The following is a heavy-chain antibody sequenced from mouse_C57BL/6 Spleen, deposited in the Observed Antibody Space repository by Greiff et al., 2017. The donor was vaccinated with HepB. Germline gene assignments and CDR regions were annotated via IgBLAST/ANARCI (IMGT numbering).Heavy chain of an antibody. D-gene: IGHD1-1*01. CDR3: ARSGSSPYYFDY. V-gene: IGHV3-6*01. J-gene: IGHJ2*01. CDR2: ISYDGSN. CDR1: GYSITSGYY. Sequence: VQLVESGPGLVKPSQSLSLTCSVTGYSITSGYYWNWIRQFPGNKLEWMGYISYDGSNNYNPSLKNRISITRDTSKNQFFLKLNSVTTEDTATYYCARSGSSPYYFDYWGQGTTLTVSS.